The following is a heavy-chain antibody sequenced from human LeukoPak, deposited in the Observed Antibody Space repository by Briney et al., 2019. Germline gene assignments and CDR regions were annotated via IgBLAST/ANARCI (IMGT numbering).Heavy chain of an antibody. Sequence: GSVKVSCKVSGYTLTELSMHWVRQAPGKGLEWMGGFDPEDGETIYAQKFQGRVTMTEDTSTDAAYMELSSLRSEDTAVYYCATPPYCSSTSCHDYWGQGTLVTVSS. D-gene: IGHD2-2*01. CDR2: FDPEDGET. V-gene: IGHV1-24*01. CDR1: GYTLTELS. J-gene: IGHJ4*02. CDR3: ATPPYCSSTSCHDY.